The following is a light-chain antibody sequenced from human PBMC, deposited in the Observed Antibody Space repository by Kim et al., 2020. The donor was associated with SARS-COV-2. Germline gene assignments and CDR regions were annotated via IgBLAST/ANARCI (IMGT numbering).Light chain of an antibody. V-gene: IGKV3-11*01. Sequence: LYPGERATPSCRARQSISNYLAWYQQKPGQPPRLLIHDATNRATGIPARFSGSGSGTDFTLTISSLEPEDFAVYYCQQRDSWPLTFGGGTKVDIK. CDR2: DAT. CDR3: QQRDSWPLT. CDR1: QSISNY. J-gene: IGKJ4*01.